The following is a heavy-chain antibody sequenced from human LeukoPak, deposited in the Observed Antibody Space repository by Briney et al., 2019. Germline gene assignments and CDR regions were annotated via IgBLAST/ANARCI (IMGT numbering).Heavy chain of an antibody. D-gene: IGHD1-26*01. Sequence: SVKVSCKASGGTFSSYAISWVRQAPGQGLEWMGGIIPVFGTANYAQKFQGRVTITADESTSTAYMELSSLRSEDTAVYYCARDMQAGREGNYWGQGTLVTVSS. CDR1: GGTFSSYA. CDR2: IIPVFGTA. V-gene: IGHV1-69*13. CDR3: ARDMQAGREGNY. J-gene: IGHJ4*02.